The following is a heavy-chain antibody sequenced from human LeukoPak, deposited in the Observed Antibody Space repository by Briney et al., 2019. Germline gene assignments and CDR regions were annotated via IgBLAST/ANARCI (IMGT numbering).Heavy chain of an antibody. D-gene: IGHD6-19*01. CDR3: ARDAVAGTFYYYYYMDV. J-gene: IGHJ6*03. CDR2: ISSSSSTI. V-gene: IGHV3-48*01. Sequence: GGSLRLSCAASGFTFSSYSMNWVRQAPGKGLEWVSYISSSSSTIYYADSVKGRFTISRGNAKNSLYLQMNSLRAEDTAVYYCARDAVAGTFYYYYYMDVWGKGTTVTVSS. CDR1: GFTFSSYS.